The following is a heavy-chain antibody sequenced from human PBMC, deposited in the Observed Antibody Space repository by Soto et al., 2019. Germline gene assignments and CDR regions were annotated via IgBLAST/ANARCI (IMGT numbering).Heavy chain of an antibody. V-gene: IGHV1-3*01. D-gene: IGHD6-6*01. Sequence: ASVKVSCKASGYTFTSYAMHWVRQAPGQRLEWMGWINAGNGNTKYSQKFQGRVTITRDTSASTAYMELSSLRSEDTALYYCARIGGEYSRSEVFDIWGQGTMVTVSS. CDR1: GYTFTSYA. CDR3: ARIGGEYSRSEVFDI. J-gene: IGHJ3*02. CDR2: INAGNGNT.